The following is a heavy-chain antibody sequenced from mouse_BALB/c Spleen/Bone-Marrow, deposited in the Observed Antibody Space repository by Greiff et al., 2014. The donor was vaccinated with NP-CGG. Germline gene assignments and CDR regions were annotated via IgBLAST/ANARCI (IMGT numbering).Heavy chain of an antibody. CDR1: GFTFSDYY. D-gene: IGHD2-14*01. V-gene: IGHV5-4*02. Sequence: EVMLVESGGGLVKPGGSLKLSCAASGFTFSDYYMYWVRQTPEKRLEWVATISDGGCYTYYPDSVKGQFTISRNIAKNNLYLQMRSLKSEDTAMYYCARDRGVQGYAMDYWGQGTSVTVSS. J-gene: IGHJ4*01. CDR3: ARDRGVQGYAMDY. CDR2: ISDGGCYT.